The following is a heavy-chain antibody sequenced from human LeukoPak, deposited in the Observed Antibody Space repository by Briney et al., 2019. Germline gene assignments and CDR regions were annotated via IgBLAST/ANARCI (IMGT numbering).Heavy chain of an antibody. D-gene: IGHD1-1*01. CDR3: ARSSNWNADAFDI. CDR2: INPSGGST. J-gene: IGHJ3*02. V-gene: IGHV1-46*01. Sequence: GASVKVSCKASGYTFTSYYMHWVRQAPGQGLEWMGIINPSGGSTSYAQKFQGRVTMTRDMSTSTVYMELSSLRSEDMAVYYCARSSNWNADAFDIWGQGTMVTVSS. CDR1: GYTFTSYY.